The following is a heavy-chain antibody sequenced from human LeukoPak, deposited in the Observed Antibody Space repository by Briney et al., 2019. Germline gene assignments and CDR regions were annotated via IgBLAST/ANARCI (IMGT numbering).Heavy chain of an antibody. V-gene: IGHV3-7*03. CDR1: GFTITDYW. J-gene: IGHJ5*02. D-gene: IGHD3-16*01. Sequence: GSLRLSCAASGFTITDYWMTWVRQAPGRGLEWVANIKPDGVETSYVDSVKGRFTISRDNANNSVFLQMNSLRVEDTATYYCVRDGGTDWYDPWGQGTVVSVSS. CDR2: IKPDGVET. CDR3: VRDGGTDWYDP.